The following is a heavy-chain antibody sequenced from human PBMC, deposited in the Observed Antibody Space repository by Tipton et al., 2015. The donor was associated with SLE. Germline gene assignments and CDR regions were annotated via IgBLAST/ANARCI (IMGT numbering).Heavy chain of an antibody. D-gene: IGHD4-17*01. CDR1: GGSFSNYY. V-gene: IGHV4-34*01. CDR3: ARDDPDGDGGGIPGDY. CDR2: INHSGST. Sequence: TLSLTCAVYGGSFSNYYWSWIRQPPGKGLECIGEINHSGSTNYNPSLKSRVTISLDTSRKQFSLSLNSVTAADTAVYFCARDDPDGDGGGIPGDYWGQGTLVTVS. J-gene: IGHJ4*02.